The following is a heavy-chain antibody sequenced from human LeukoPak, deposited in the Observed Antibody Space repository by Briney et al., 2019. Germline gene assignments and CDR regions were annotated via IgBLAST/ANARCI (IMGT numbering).Heavy chain of an antibody. CDR3: AKGRPPNRPGPAVPLDH. V-gene: IGHV3-23*01. CDR1: GFTFSSYA. CDR2: IRGSGGST. D-gene: IGHD1-14*01. J-gene: IGHJ4*02. Sequence: PGGSLRLSCAASGFTFSSYAMSWVRQAPGKGLEWVSAIRGSGGSTYYADSVKGRFTISRDNSKNTLYLQMNSLRAEDTAVYYCAKGRPPNRPGPAVPLDHWRQGTLLTVSS.